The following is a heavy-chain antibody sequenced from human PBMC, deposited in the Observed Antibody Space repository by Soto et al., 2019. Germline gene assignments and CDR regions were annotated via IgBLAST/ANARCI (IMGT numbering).Heavy chain of an antibody. V-gene: IGHV4-39*01. CDR2: IYYSGST. CDR3: ARRVQQRTVWFDP. J-gene: IGHJ5*02. Sequence: PSETLSLTCTVSGGSISSSSYYWGWIRQPPGKGLEWIGSIYYSGSTYYNPSLKSRVTISVDTSKNQFSLKLSSVTAADTAVYYWARRVQQRTVWFDPWGQGTLVTVSS. D-gene: IGHD6-13*01. CDR1: GGSISSSSYY.